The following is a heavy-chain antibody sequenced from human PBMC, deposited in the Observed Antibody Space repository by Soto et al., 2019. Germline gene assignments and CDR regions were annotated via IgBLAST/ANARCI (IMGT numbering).Heavy chain of an antibody. D-gene: IGHD2-2*01. J-gene: IGHJ3*02. CDR3: ARQGGLGYCSSTSCPDAFDI. CDR2: IYYSGST. V-gene: IGHV4-39*01. Sequence: PSETLSLTCTVSGGSISISSYYWGWIRQPPGKGLEWIGSIYYSGSTYYNPSLKSRVTISVDTSKNQFSLKLSSVTAADTAVYYCARQGGLGYCSSTSCPDAFDIWGQGTMVT. CDR1: GGSISISSYY.